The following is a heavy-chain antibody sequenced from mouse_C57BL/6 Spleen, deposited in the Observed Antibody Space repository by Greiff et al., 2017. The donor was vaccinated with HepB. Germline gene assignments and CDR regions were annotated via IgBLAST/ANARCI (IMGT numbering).Heavy chain of an antibody. CDR3: ARDSNDGWYFDV. J-gene: IGHJ1*03. V-gene: IGHV5-16*01. D-gene: IGHD2-12*01. Sequence: EVQLVESEGGLVQPGSSMKLSCTASGFTFSDYYMAWVRQVPEKGLEWVANINYDGSSTYYLDSLKSRFIISRDNAKNILYLQMSSLKSEDTATYYCARDSNDGWYFDVWGTGTTVTVSS. CDR2: INYDGSST. CDR1: GFTFSDYY.